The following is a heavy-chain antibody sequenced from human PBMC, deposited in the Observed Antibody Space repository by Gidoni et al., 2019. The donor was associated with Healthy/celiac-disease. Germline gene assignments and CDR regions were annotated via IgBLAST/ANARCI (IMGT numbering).Heavy chain of an antibody. CDR2: IRSKAYGGTT. CDR3: TRGRDTYYDSSGLLWM. J-gene: IGHJ4*02. D-gene: IGHD3-22*01. Sequence: EVQLVVSGGGLVLLGRSLRLSCSASAFTFGVYAMSWFRQAPGKGLAWVGFIRSKAYGGTTEYAASVKGRFTISRDDSKSIAYLQMNSLKTEDTAVYYCTRGRDTYYDSSGLLWMWGQGTLVTVSS. CDR1: AFTFGVYA. V-gene: IGHV3-49*03.